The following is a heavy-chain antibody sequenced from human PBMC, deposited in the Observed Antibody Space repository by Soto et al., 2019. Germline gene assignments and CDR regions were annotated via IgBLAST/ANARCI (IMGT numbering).Heavy chain of an antibody. D-gene: IGHD3-10*01. CDR3: ARVKASGVNFDY. V-gene: IGHV4-4*02. CDR2: IYHSGST. CDR1: GGSISSSNW. Sequence: QVQLQESGPGLVKPSGTLSLTCAVSGGSISSSNWWSWVRQPPGKGLEWIGEIYHSGSTNYNPSLKSRVTTSVDKSTNPFSLKLSSVTAADTAVYYCARVKASGVNFDYWGQGTLVTVSS. J-gene: IGHJ4*02.